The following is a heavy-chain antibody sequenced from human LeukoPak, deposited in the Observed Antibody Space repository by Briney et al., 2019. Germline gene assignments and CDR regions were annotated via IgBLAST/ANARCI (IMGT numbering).Heavy chain of an antibody. CDR1: GGTFSSYA. D-gene: IGHD3-22*01. CDR2: IIPIFGTA. CDR3: ARGTNYYDSSGYPDY. Sequence: ASVKVSCKASGGTFSSYAISWVRQAPGQGLGWMGGIIPIFGTANYAQKFQGRVTITADESTSTAYMELSSLRSEDTAVYYCARGTNYYDSSGYPDYWGQGTLVTVSS. V-gene: IGHV1-69*13. J-gene: IGHJ4*02.